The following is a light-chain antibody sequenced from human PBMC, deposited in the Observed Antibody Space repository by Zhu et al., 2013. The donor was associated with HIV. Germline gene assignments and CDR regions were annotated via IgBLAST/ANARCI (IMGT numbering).Light chain of an antibody. V-gene: IGKV3D-20*02. Sequence: IVLTQSPGTLSLSPGETATLSCRASQNVGTSYLAWYQQKPGQAPRLLIYDASSRATGIPARFSGSGSGTDFTLTISSLEPEDVAVYFCQHRSEGPPYTFGPGTKLEIK. CDR2: DAS. CDR1: QNVGTSY. CDR3: QHRSEGPPYT. J-gene: IGKJ2*01.